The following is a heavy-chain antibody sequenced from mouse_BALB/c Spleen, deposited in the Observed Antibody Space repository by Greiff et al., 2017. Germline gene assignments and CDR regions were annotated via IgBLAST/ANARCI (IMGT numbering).Heavy chain of an antibody. CDR2: ISDGGSYT. CDR3: ARDRGKYGNYGAMDY. CDR1: GFTFSDYY. D-gene: IGHD2-10*02. V-gene: IGHV5-4*02. Sequence: EVMLVESGGGLVKPGGSLKLSCAASGFTFSDYYMYWVRQTPEKRLEWVATISDGGSYTYYPDSVKGRFTISRDNAKNNLYLQMSSLKSEDTAMYYCARDRGKYGNYGAMDYWGQGTSVTVSS. J-gene: IGHJ4*01.